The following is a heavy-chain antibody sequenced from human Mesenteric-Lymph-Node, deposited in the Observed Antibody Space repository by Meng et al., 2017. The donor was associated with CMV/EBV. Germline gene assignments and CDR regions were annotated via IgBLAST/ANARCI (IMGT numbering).Heavy chain of an antibody. D-gene: IGHD3-3*01. CDR2: ISSSSSYI. Sequence: GESLKISCAASGFTFSSYSMNWVRQAPGKGLEWVSSISSSSSYIYYADSVKGRFTISRDNAKNSLYLQMNSLRAEDTAVYYCARDIDPGDFWSGYPPLGGMDVWGQGTTVTVSS. CDR1: GFTFSSYS. CDR3: ARDIDPGDFWSGYPPLGGMDV. V-gene: IGHV3-21*01. J-gene: IGHJ6*02.